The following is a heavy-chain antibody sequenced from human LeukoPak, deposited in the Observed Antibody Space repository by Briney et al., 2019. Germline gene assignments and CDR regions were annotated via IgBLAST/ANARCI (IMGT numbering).Heavy chain of an antibody. J-gene: IGHJ4*02. V-gene: IGHV1-8*01. Sequence: ASVKVSCKASGYTFTSYDINWVRQATGQGLEWMGWMNPNSGNTGYAQKFQGRVTMTRNTSISTAYMELSSLRSEDTAVYYCARGGLLYDFWSGCYTCFDYWGQGTLVTVSS. D-gene: IGHD3-3*01. CDR1: GYTFTSYD. CDR2: MNPNSGNT. CDR3: ARGGLLYDFWSGCYTCFDY.